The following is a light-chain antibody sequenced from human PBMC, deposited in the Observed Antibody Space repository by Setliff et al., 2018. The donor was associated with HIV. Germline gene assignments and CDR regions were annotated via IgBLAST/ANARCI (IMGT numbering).Light chain of an antibody. CDR1: SSDVGGYYS. J-gene: IGLJ1*01. CDR3: SSYTTSSTLYV. V-gene: IGLV2-14*03. Sequence: QSALTQPASVSGSPGQSITISCTGISSDVGGYYSVSWYQQHPGKAPKLMIYDVINRPSGVSNRFSGSRSGNTASLTISGLQVVDEADYYCSSYTTSSTLYVFGPGTKVTVL. CDR2: DVI.